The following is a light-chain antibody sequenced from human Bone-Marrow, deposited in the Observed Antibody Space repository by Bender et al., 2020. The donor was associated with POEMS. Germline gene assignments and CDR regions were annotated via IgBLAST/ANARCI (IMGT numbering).Light chain of an antibody. CDR1: SSDVGGSNY. Sequence: QSALTQPPSASGSPGQSVTISCTGTSSDVGGSNYVSWYQQHPGKAPKLMIYEVSKRPSGVPDRFSGSKSGTSAALAISGLRSEDEADYYCATWDDSLSGRVFGGGTELTVL. V-gene: IGLV2-8*01. J-gene: IGLJ3*02. CDR2: EVS. CDR3: ATWDDSLSGRV.